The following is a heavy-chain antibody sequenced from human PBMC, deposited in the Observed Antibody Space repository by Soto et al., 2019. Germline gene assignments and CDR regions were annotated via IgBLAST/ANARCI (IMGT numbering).Heavy chain of an antibody. CDR3: ARVAYYDFWSGSYYGMDV. J-gene: IGHJ6*02. V-gene: IGHV3-33*01. CDR1: GFTFSSYG. Sequence: GVSLRLSCAASGFTFSSYGMHWVRQAPGKGLEWVAVIWYDGSNKYYADSVKGRFTISRDNSKNTLYLQMNSLRAEDTAVYYCARVAYYDFWSGSYYGMDVWGQGTTVTVSS. D-gene: IGHD3-3*01. CDR2: IWYDGSNK.